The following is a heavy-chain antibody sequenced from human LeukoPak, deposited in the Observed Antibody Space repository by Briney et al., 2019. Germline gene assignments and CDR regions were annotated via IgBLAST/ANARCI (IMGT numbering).Heavy chain of an antibody. D-gene: IGHD3-22*01. CDR1: GGSISSGNYY. CDR2: IYFTGRT. V-gene: IGHV4-31*03. J-gene: IGHJ6*02. CDR3: ARYDSSGYYFYGMDV. Sequence: SQTLSLTCTVSGGSISSGNYYWTWIRQHPERGLEWIGSIYFTGRTYYNPSLTSRLMMSVDTPKNQFALKLSSVTAADTAMYYCARYDSSGYYFYGMDVWGQGTTVTVSS.